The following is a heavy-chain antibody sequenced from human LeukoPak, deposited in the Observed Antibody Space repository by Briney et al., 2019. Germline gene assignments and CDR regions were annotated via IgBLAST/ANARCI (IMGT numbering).Heavy chain of an antibody. CDR3: ARGRARPYDFWSGYYGSPFDY. V-gene: IGHV4-59*01. CDR1: GGSISSYY. J-gene: IGHJ4*02. Sequence: PSETLSLTCTVSGGSISSYYWSWIRQPPGKGLEWIGYIYYSGSTNYNPSLKSRVTISVDTSKNQFSLKLSSVTAADTAVYYCARGRARPYDFWSGYYGSPFDYWGQGTLVTVSS. D-gene: IGHD3-3*01. CDR2: IYYSGST.